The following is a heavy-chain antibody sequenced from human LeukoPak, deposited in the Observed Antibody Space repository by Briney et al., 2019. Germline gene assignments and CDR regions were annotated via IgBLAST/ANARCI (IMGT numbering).Heavy chain of an antibody. CDR2: IIPIFGTA. J-gene: IGHJ6*03. D-gene: IGHD3-22*01. CDR3: ARGVSDYQGYYNMDV. CDR1: GGTFSIYA. Sequence: SVTVSCKASGGTFSIYAISWGRQAPGQGHEWVGRIIPIFGTANNAQKFQGRVTITTYGSKSTAYIELSSMRSEDTAVYYCARGVSDYQGYYNMDVWDKGTTVTVSS. V-gene: IGHV1-69*05.